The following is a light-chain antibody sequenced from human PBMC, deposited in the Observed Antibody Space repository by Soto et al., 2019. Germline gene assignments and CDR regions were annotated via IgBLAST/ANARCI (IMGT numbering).Light chain of an antibody. CDR1: QSVLYSSNNKNY. V-gene: IGKV4-1*01. J-gene: IGKJ2*01. CDR3: QQYESTPPT. CDR2: WAS. Sequence: DIVMTQSPDSLAVSLGERATINCKSSQSVLYSSNNKNYLAWYQQRPGQPPKLLIYWASTRESGVPDRLSGSGSQTDFTLTITSLQAEDVAVYYCQQYESTPPTFDQETKLEIK.